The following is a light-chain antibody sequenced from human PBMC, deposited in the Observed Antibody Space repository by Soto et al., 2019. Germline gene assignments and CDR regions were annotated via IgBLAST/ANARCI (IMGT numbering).Light chain of an antibody. V-gene: IGKV3-15*01. CDR2: GAS. CDR1: QSVSSN. J-gene: IGKJ1*01. CDR3: QQYNNWPPWT. Sequence: EVVMTQSPATLSVSPGERATLSCRASQSVSSNLAWYQQKPGQAPRLLIYGASPRATGIPARFSGSGSGTECTITISSLQSADFAVYYCQQYNNWPPWTFGPGKKVDLK.